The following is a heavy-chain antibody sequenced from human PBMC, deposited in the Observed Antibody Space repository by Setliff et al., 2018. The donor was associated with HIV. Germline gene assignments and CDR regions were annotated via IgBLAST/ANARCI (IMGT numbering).Heavy chain of an antibody. D-gene: IGHD6-6*01. Sequence: PSETLSLTCTVSGGSISNHYWGWIRQPPGKGLGFIGNIHYSGSTDYNPSIKSRVTMSVDMSKNQLSLKVTSVTAADTAVYYCGRFQAWQLVRGYYYYLDVWGRGATVTVSS. CDR1: GGSISNHY. CDR3: GRFQAWQLVRGYYYYLDV. J-gene: IGHJ6*03. CDR2: IHYSGST. V-gene: IGHV4-59*11.